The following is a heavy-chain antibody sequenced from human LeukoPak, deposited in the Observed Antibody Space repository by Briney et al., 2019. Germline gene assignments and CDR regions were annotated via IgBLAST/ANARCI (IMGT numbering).Heavy chain of an antibody. Sequence: GGSLRLSCAAYGFTFSSYAMSWVRQAPGKGLEWVSAISGSGGSTYYADSVKGRFTISRDNSKNTLYLQMNSLRVEDTAVYYCAKVFYGDYAGFDYWGQGTLVTVSS. CDR1: GFTFSSYA. V-gene: IGHV3-23*01. CDR3: AKVFYGDYAGFDY. D-gene: IGHD4-17*01. J-gene: IGHJ4*02. CDR2: ISGSGGST.